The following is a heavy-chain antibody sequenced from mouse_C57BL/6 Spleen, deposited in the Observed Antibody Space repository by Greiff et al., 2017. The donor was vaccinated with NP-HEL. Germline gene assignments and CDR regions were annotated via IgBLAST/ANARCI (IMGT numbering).Heavy chain of an antibody. Sequence: EVQLQQSGPELVKPGASVKISCKASGYSFTGYYMNWVKQSPEKSLEWIGEINPSTGGTTYNQKFKAKATLTVDKSSSTAYMQLKSLTSEDSAVYYCARNLLSFAYWGQGTTLTVSS. J-gene: IGHJ2*01. D-gene: IGHD6-2*01. CDR1: GYSFTGYY. CDR2: INPSTGGT. CDR3: ARNLLSFAY. V-gene: IGHV1-42*01.